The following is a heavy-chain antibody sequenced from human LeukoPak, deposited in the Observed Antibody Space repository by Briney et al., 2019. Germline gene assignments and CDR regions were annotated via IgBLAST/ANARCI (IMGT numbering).Heavy chain of an antibody. Sequence: SETLSLTCAVSGGSISSGGYSWSWIRQPPGKGLEWIGYIYHSGSTYYNPSLKSRVTISVDRSKNQFSLKLSSVTAADTAVYYCARDRGTPNWYLDLWGRGTLVTVSS. CDR2: IYHSGST. CDR3: ARDRGTPNWYLDL. CDR1: GGSISSGGYS. J-gene: IGHJ2*01. D-gene: IGHD1-14*01. V-gene: IGHV4-30-2*01.